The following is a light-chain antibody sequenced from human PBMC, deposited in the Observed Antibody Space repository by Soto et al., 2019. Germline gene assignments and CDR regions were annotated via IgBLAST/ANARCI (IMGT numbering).Light chain of an antibody. CDR2: KAS. CDR1: QSISSW. CDR3: QHSNSYPWT. J-gene: IGKJ1*01. V-gene: IGKV1-5*03. Sequence: DIQMTQSPSTLSASVGDRVTITCRASQSISSWLAWYQQKPGKAPKLLIYKASSLESGVPSRFSGSGSGTEFTLTISSLQPDDFETYYCQHSNSYPWTFGQGTKVEIK.